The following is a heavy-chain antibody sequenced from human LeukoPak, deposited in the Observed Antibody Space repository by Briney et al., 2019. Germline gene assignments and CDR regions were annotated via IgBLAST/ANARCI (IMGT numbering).Heavy chain of an antibody. D-gene: IGHD4-17*01. CDR3: ARDPFGSYGTGGGY. Sequence: GASVKVSCKASGYTFTSYDINWVRQATGQGLEWMGWMNPNSGNTGYAQKFQGRVTITRNTSISTAYMELSSLRSEDTAVYYCARDPFGSYGTGGGYWGQGTLVTVSS. V-gene: IGHV1-8*03. J-gene: IGHJ4*02. CDR2: MNPNSGNT. CDR1: GYTFTSYD.